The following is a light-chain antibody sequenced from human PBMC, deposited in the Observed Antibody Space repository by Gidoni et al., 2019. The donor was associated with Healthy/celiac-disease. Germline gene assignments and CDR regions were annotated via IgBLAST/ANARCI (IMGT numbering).Light chain of an antibody. CDR3: MQALQTPQG. Sequence: DLGRTQAPLSLPVTPGEPASISCRSSQSLLHSNGYKYLDWYLQKPGQSPQLLIYLGSNRASGVPDRFSGRGSGTDFTLKISRVEAEDVGVYYCMQALQTPQGFGGGTKVEIK. J-gene: IGKJ4*01. CDR1: QSLLHSNGYKY. CDR2: LGS. V-gene: IGKV2-28*01.